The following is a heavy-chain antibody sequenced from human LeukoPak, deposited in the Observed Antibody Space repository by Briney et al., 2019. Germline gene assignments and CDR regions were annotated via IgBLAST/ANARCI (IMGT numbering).Heavy chain of an antibody. CDR3: AKDSTFDYGGNSYFDY. D-gene: IGHD4-23*01. J-gene: IGHJ4*02. Sequence: GGSLRLSCAASGFTFSSYAMSWVRQAPGKGLEWVSAISGSGGSTYYADSVKGRSTISRDNSKNTLYLQMNSLRAEDTAVYYCAKDSTFDYGGNSYFDYWGQGTLVTVSS. CDR1: GFTFSSYA. CDR2: ISGSGGST. V-gene: IGHV3-23*01.